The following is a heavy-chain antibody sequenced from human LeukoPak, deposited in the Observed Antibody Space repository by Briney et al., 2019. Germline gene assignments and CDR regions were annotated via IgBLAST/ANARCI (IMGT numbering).Heavy chain of an antibody. CDR2: INPNSGGT. V-gene: IGHV1-2*06. D-gene: IGHD6-6*01. Sequence: ASVKVSCKASGYTFTGYFMHWVRQAPGQGLEWMGRINPNSGGTNYAQKFQGRVTMTRDTSISTACMELSRLRSDDTAVYYCARDIGGIAAREYWGQGTLVTVSS. CDR3: ARDIGGIAAREY. J-gene: IGHJ4*02. CDR1: GYTFTGYF.